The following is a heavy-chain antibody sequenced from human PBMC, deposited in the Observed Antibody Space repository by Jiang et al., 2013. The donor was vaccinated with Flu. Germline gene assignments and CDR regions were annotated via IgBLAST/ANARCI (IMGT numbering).Heavy chain of an antibody. D-gene: IGHD2-21*02. CDR2: IIPIFGTA. CDR3: ARVSGKDVVVTAIDAFDV. J-gene: IGHJ3*01. V-gene: IGHV1-69*01. Sequence: EWMGGIIPIFGTANYAQKFQGRVTITADESTSTAYMELSSLRSEDTAVYYCARVSGKDVVVTAIDAFDVWGQGTMVTVSS.